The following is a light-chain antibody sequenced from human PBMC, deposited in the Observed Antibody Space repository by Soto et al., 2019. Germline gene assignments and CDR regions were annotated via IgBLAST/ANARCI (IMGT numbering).Light chain of an antibody. CDR3: LQNHNYPRT. CDR2: GAS. CDR1: QDISDD. J-gene: IGKJ1*01. V-gene: IGKV1-6*01. Sequence: AIQMTQSPSSLSASVGDRVTITCRASQDISDDVGWYQQTPGKAPKLLISGASRLQSGVPSRFSGSGSGAAFTPTITSLRPEDSATYYCLQNHNYPRTFGQGTKVDIK.